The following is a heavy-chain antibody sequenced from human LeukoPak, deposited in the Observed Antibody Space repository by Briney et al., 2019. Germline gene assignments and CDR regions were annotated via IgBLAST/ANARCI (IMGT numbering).Heavy chain of an antibody. D-gene: IGHD3-22*01. CDR3: ARANGGSSAYYMTDY. J-gene: IGHJ4*02. Sequence: ASVKVSCKASGYTFTGYYMHWVRQAPGQGLEWMGWINPNSGGTNYAQKFQGRVTMTRDTSISTAYMELSRPSSDDTAVYYCARANGGSSAYYMTDYWGQGTLVTVSS. V-gene: IGHV1-2*02. CDR2: INPNSGGT. CDR1: GYTFTGYY.